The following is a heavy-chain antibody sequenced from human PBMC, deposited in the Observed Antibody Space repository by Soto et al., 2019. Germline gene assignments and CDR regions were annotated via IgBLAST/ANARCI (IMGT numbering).Heavy chain of an antibody. CDR1: GDSVSSGNYY. D-gene: IGHD1-1*01. CDR3: ARDRGTGSKKNWFDP. J-gene: IGHJ5*02. CDR2: IYYSGST. V-gene: IGHV4-61*01. Sequence: SETLSLTCTVSGDSVSSGNYYWSWIRQPPGKGLEWIGYIYYSGSTNYNPSLKSRVTISVDTSKNQFSLKLSCVTAADTAVYYCARDRGTGSKKNWFDPWGQGTLVTVSS.